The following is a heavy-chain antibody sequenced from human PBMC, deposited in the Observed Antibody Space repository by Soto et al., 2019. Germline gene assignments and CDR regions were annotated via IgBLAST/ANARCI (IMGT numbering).Heavy chain of an antibody. CDR3: VTDGLVVEAFDY. J-gene: IGHJ4*02. Sequence: EVQLVESEGGLVKPGGSLRLSCEASGFIFTNAWMGWVRQAPGKGLEWVGRIKSNPDGGTTDYAAPVKGRFTISRDDSKTRVFLQMNSLEAEDTAVYYCVTDGLVVEAFDYWGQGTLVIVSS. V-gene: IGHV3-15*01. CDR2: IKSNPDGGTT. D-gene: IGHD2-15*01. CDR1: GFIFTNAW.